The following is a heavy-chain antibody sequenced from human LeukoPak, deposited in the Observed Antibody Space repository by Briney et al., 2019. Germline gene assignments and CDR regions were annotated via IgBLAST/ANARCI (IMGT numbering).Heavy chain of an antibody. Sequence: GGSLRLSCAASGFTFSSYAMSWVRQAPGKGLEWVSAISGSGGSTYYADPVKGRFTISRDNSKNTLYLQMNSLRAEDTAVYYCAKVGGYCSGGSCLWYFDYWGQGTLVTVSS. V-gene: IGHV3-23*01. CDR2: ISGSGGST. CDR3: AKVGGYCSGGSCLWYFDY. J-gene: IGHJ4*02. CDR1: GFTFSSYA. D-gene: IGHD2-15*01.